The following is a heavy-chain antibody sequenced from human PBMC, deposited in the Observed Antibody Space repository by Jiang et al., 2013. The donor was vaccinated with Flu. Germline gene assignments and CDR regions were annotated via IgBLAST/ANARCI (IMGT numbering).Heavy chain of an antibody. CDR2: IYHSGRT. Sequence: PGLVKPSGTLSLACAVSGDSISSFNWWGWVRQPPGKGLEWIGEIYHSGRTNYNPSLKSRITISVDKSKNQFSLTLTSVTAADTAVYYCARHSGDFRTFGLDVWGQGTTVTVSS. CDR1: GDSISSFNW. D-gene: IGHD1-26*01. J-gene: IGHJ6*02. CDR3: ARHSGDFRTFGLDV. V-gene: IGHV4-4*02.